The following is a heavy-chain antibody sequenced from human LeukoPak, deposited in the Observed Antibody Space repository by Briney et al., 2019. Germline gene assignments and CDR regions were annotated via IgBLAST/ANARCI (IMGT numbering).Heavy chain of an antibody. CDR2: IYSGGST. CDR3: AKMDYGDYFGFDY. Sequence: GGSLRLSCAAYEFMFSSFGMNWVRQAPGKGLEWVSVIYSGGSTYYADSVKGRFTISRDNSKNTLYLQMNSLRAEDTAVYYCAKMDYGDYFGFDYWGQGTLVTVSS. CDR1: EFMFSSFG. D-gene: IGHD4-17*01. V-gene: IGHV3-66*01. J-gene: IGHJ4*02.